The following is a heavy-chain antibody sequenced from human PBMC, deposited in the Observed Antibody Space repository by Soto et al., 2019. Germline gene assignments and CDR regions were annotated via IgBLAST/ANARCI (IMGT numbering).Heavy chain of an antibody. J-gene: IGHJ6*03. Sequence: GGSLRLSCAASGFTFSSYSMNWVRQAPGKGLEWVSYISSSSSTIYYADSVKGRFTISRDNAKNSLYLQMNSLRAEDTAVYYCARVPTVNYYYYIDVWGKGTTVTVSS. CDR2: ISSSSSTI. D-gene: IGHD4-17*01. V-gene: IGHV3-48*01. CDR1: GFTFSSYS. CDR3: ARVPTVNYYYYIDV.